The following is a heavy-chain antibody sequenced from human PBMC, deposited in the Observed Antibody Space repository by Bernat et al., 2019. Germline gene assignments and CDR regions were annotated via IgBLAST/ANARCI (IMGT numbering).Heavy chain of an antibody. J-gene: IGHJ4*02. CDR2: IIPIFGTA. CDR3: ARGGGSGSYSIANHQIYY. Sequence: QVQLVQSGAEVKKPGSSVKVSCKASGGTFSSYAISWVRQAPGQGLEWMGGIIPIFGTANYAQKFQGRVTITADESTSTAYMELSSLRSEDTAVYYCARGGGSGSYSIANHQIYYCGQGTLVSVSP. D-gene: IGHD3-10*01. CDR1: GGTFSSYA. V-gene: IGHV1-69*01.